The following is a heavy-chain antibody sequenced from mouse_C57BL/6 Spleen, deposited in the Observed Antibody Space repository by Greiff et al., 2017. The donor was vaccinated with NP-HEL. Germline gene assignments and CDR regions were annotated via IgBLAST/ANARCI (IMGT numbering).Heavy chain of an antibody. V-gene: IGHV1-26*01. CDR3: ARVDRMDY. J-gene: IGHJ4*01. CDR2: INPNNGGT. D-gene: IGHD2-14*01. CDR1: GYTFTDYY. Sequence: EVQLQQSGPELVKPGASVKISCKASGYTFTDYYMNWVKQSHGKSLEWIGDINPNNGGTSYNQKFKGKATLTVDKSSSTAYMELRSLTSEDSAVYYCARVDRMDYWGQGTSVTDSS.